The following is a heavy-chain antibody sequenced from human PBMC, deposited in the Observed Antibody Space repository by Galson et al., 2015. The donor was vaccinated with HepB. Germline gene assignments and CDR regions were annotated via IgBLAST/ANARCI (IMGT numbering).Heavy chain of an antibody. D-gene: IGHD2-15*01. CDR1: GDSVSSNSAA. Sequence: CAISGDSVSSNSAAWNWIRQSPSRGLEWLGRTYYRSKWYNDYAVSVKSRITINPDTSKNQFSLQLNSVTPEDTAVYYCARGENKYCSGGSCPFKFPPNNWFDPWGQGTLVTVSS. V-gene: IGHV6-1*01. J-gene: IGHJ5*02. CDR2: TYYRSKWYN. CDR3: ARGENKYCSGGSCPFKFPPNNWFDP.